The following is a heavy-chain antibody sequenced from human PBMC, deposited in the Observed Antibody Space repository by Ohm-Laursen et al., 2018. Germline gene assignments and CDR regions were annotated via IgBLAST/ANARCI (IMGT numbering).Heavy chain of an antibody. CDR3: AKDSNPGRIQLWLSHSLLGMDV. Sequence: SLRLSCAASGFTFSSYAMNWVRQAPGKGLEWVSAISGSGGSTYYADSVKGRFTISRDNSKNTLYLQMNSLRAEDTAVYYCAKDSNPGRIQLWLSHSLLGMDVWGQGTTVTVSS. J-gene: IGHJ6*02. V-gene: IGHV3-23*01. CDR1: GFTFSSYA. CDR2: ISGSGGST. D-gene: IGHD5-18*01.